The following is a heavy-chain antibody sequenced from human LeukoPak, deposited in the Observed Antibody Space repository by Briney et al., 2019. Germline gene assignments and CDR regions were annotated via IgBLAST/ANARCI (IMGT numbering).Heavy chain of an antibody. CDR2: IVVGSGNT. D-gene: IGHD6-25*01. CDR3: ARLPSSGYYYYGMDV. V-gene: IGHV1-58*02. CDR1: GFTFTSSA. J-gene: IGHJ6*02. Sequence: SVKVSCKASGFTFTSSAMQWVRQARGQRLEWIGWIVVGSGNTNYAQKFQERVTITRDMSTSTAYMELSSLRSEDTAVYYCARLPSSGYYYYGMDVWGQGTTVTVSS.